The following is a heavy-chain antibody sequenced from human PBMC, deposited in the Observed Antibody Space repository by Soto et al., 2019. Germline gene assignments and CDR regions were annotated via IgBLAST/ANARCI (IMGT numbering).Heavy chain of an antibody. CDR1: GYTFTNYY. D-gene: IGHD2-8*01. J-gene: IGHJ6*02. V-gene: IGHV1-2*04. Sequence: QVQLVQSGAEVKKPGASVKVSCKASGYTFTNYYIHWVRQAPGQGLEWMGWIDGDSGDTKDAQKVQGWVTLTRDTSINTAYMELSRLTSDDTAVYYCARTPNNGMAGVYGMDVWGQGTTVTVSS. CDR2: IDGDSGDT. CDR3: ARTPNNGMAGVYGMDV.